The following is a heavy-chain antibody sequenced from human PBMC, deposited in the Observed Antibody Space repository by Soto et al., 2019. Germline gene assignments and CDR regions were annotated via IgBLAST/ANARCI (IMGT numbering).Heavy chain of an antibody. Sequence: PSGTLSLTCTLSVGSSSTYYWSWIRQHPGKGLEWIGYIYYSGSTYYNPSLKSRVTISVDTSKNQFSLKLSSVTAADTAVYYCASGTSIGELALSNCFDYWGQGTLVTVSS. CDR3: ASGTSIGELALSNCFDY. CDR1: VGSSSTYY. J-gene: IGHJ4*02. CDR2: IYYSGST. V-gene: IGHV4-59*06. D-gene: IGHD3-16*02.